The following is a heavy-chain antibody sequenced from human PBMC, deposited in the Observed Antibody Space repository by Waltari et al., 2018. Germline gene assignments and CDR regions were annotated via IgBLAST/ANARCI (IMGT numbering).Heavy chain of an antibody. CDR1: GFTFSSSA. V-gene: IGHV3-23*04. Sequence: EVQLVESGGGLVQPGGSLKLSCATSGFTFSSSAMTWVRQAPGMGLEWVSDISVGGVTTYYADSVKGRFTISRDNSKNILYLQMNSLRAEDTAFYYCVKQRVRASPIFDYWGLGTLVTVSS. CDR2: ISVGGVTT. D-gene: IGHD6-25*01. CDR3: VKQRVRASPIFDY. J-gene: IGHJ4*02.